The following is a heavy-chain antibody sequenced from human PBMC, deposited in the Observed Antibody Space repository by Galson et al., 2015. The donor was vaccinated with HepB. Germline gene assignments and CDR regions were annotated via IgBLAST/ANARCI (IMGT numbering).Heavy chain of an antibody. V-gene: IGHV2-5*02. Sequence: PALVKPTQTLTLTCTFSGFSLSTSGVGVGWIRQPPGKALEWLALIYWDDDKRYSPSLKSRLTITKDTSKNQVVLTMTNMDPVDTATYYCAHSLLRYFDWSSSPYFDYWGQGTLVTVSS. D-gene: IGHD3-9*01. CDR1: GFSLSTSGVG. CDR3: AHSLLRYFDWSSSPYFDY. CDR2: IYWDDDK. J-gene: IGHJ4*02.